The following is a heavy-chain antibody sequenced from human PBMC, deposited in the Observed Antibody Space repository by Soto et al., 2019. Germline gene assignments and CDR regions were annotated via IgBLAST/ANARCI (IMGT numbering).Heavy chain of an antibody. CDR2: VYWDDDK. J-gene: IGHJ4*02. CDR1: GVSLSTSGMG. Sequence: QVTLKESGPTLVKPTQTLTLTCTFSGVSLSTSGMGVGWIRQPPGKALEWLALVYWDDDKRYRPSLKSRLTIPKDTSKTQVVLTMTYMDPVDTATYYCAHMIDGAFFDHWGQGTLVTVSS. V-gene: IGHV2-5*02. CDR3: AHMIDGAFFDH. D-gene: IGHD2-21*01.